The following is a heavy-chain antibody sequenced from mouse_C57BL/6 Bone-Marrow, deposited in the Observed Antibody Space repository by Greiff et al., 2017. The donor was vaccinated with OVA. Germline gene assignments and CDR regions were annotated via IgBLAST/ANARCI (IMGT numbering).Heavy chain of an antibody. J-gene: IGHJ1*03. CDR3: AREGWLLLAYWYFEV. Sequence: VQLQQPGAELVKPGASVKLSCKASGYTFTSYWMHWVKQRPGRGLEWIGRIDPNSGGTKYNEKFKSKATLTVDKPSSTAYMQLSSLTSEESAVYYCAREGWLLLAYWYFEVWGTGTTVTVSS. CDR1: GYTFTSYW. V-gene: IGHV1-72*01. D-gene: IGHD2-3*01. CDR2: IDPNSGGT.